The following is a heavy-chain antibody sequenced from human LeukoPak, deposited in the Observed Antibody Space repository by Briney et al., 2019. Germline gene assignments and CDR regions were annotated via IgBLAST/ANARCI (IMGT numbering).Heavy chain of an antibody. Sequence: RASETLSLTCIVSNYSISSDYYWGWIRQPPGKGLEWIGSIHHSGRTYYNPSLKSRVTISVDTSKNHFSLKLNSETAADTAVYYCARDHLANLASRLFDPWGQGTLVTVSS. CDR3: ARDHLANLASRLFDP. CDR2: IHHSGRT. V-gene: IGHV4-38-2*02. CDR1: NYSISSDYY. J-gene: IGHJ5*02. D-gene: IGHD3-3*01.